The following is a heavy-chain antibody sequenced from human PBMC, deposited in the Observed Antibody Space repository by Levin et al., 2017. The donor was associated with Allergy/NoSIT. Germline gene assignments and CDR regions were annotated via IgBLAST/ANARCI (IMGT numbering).Heavy chain of an antibody. J-gene: IGHJ4*02. CDR1: GFTFRSYA. V-gene: IGHV3-23*01. Sequence: PGGSLRLSCAASGFTFRSYAMSWVRQAPGKGLEWVSAISGSGDSTYYADSVKGRFTISRDNSKNTLYLQMNSLRAEDTAVYYCARTRGCSRTSCYPDYWGQGTLVTVSS. CDR3: ARTRGCSRTSCYPDY. CDR2: ISGSGDST. D-gene: IGHD2-2*01.